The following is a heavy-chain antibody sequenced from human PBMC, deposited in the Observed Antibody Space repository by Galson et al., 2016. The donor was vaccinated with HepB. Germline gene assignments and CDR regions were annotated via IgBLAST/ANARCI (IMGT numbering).Heavy chain of an antibody. J-gene: IGHJ3*01. D-gene: IGHD6-19*01. Sequence: SLRLSCVTSEFSFSVSILHWVRQAPGKGLEWVAAMSYDGFSKYFADSVKGRFTISRDTSKNTLYLDINTLGPEDTGVYFCAREGHTSGWCGDFDVWGRGTMVTVSS. CDR1: EFSFSVSI. CDR2: MSYDGFSK. CDR3: AREGHTSGWCGDFDV. V-gene: IGHV3-30-3*01.